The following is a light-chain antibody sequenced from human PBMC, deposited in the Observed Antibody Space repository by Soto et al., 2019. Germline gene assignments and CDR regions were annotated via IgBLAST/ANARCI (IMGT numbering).Light chain of an antibody. V-gene: IGLV1-44*01. Sequence: QSVLTQPPSASGTPGQRVTISCSGSNSNIGSNTVNWYQQLPGTAPKLLIYYDNLRPSGVPDRISGSKSGTSASLAISGLQSDDEADYYCAVWDDSLHGRVFGTGTKLTVL. CDR2: YDN. CDR3: AVWDDSLHGRV. J-gene: IGLJ1*01. CDR1: NSNIGSNT.